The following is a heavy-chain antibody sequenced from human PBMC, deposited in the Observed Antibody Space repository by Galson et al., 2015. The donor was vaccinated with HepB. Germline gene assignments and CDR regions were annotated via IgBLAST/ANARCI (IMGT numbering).Heavy chain of an antibody. V-gene: IGHV3-11*01. CDR1: GFTFSDYY. Sequence: GFTFSDYYMSWIRQAPGKGLEWVSYISSSGSTIYYADSVKGRFTISRDNAKNSLYLQMNSLRAEDTAVYYCARDKERGMYYDFWSGYYGAFDIWGQGTMVTVSS. CDR3: ARDKERGMYYDFWSGYYGAFDI. CDR2: ISSSGSTI. D-gene: IGHD3-3*01. J-gene: IGHJ3*02.